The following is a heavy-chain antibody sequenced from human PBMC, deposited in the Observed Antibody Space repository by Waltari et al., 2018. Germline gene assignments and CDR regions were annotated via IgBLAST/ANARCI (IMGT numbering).Heavy chain of an antibody. Sequence: EVQLLESGGGLVQPGGSLRLSCAASGFTFSSYAMSWVRQAPGKGLEGVSAISGSGGSTYYADSVKGRFTISRDNSKNTLYLQMNSLRAEDTAVYYCAKDSGAAVAGLDYWGQGTLVTVSS. CDR1: GFTFSSYA. D-gene: IGHD6-19*01. CDR2: ISGSGGST. J-gene: IGHJ4*02. V-gene: IGHV3-23*01. CDR3: AKDSGAAVAGLDY.